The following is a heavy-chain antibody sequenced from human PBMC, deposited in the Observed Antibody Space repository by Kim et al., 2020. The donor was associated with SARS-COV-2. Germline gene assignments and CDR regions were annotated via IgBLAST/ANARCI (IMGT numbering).Heavy chain of an antibody. CDR2: ISSSSSYT. J-gene: IGHJ6*02. D-gene: IGHD3-16*02. CDR3: ARVGYEYVWGSYRDYYYYGMDV. V-gene: IGHV3-11*05. Sequence: GGSLRLSCAASGFTFSDYYMSWIRQAPGKGLEWVSYISSSSSYTNYADSVKGRFTISRDNAKNSLYLQMNSLRAEDTAVYYCARVGYEYVWGSYRDYYYYGMDVWGQGTTVTVSS. CDR1: GFTFSDYY.